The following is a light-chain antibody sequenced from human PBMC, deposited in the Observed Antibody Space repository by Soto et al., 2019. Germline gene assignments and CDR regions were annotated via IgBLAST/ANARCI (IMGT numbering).Light chain of an antibody. CDR3: QESYSTVPA. CDR1: QSIAGY. CDR2: GAS. V-gene: IGKV1-39*01. J-gene: IGKJ4*01. Sequence: DIQMTQSPSSLSASVGDRVTITCRASQSIAGYLNWYQQKSGKAPRLLIFGASTLQTGVPSRFSGSGSGTDFALTIRSLQPEDFSTDYCQESYSTVPALGAETKVDI.